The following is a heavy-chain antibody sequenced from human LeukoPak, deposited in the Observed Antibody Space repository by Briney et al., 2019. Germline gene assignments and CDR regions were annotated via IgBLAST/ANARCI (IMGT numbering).Heavy chain of an antibody. J-gene: IGHJ4*02. Sequence: GGSLRLSCVDSGFSFSTYAMSWVRQAPGKGLEWVSAISGSGGSTYYADSVKGRFTISRDNSKNTLYLQMNSLRAEDTAVYYCAKVGFIAADFDYWGQGTLVTVSS. CDR2: ISGSGGST. D-gene: IGHD6-13*01. V-gene: IGHV3-23*01. CDR3: AKVGFIAADFDY. CDR1: GFSFSTYA.